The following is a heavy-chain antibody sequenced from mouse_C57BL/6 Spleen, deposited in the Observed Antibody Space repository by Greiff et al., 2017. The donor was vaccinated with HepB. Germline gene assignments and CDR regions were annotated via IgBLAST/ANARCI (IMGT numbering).Heavy chain of an antibody. D-gene: IGHD1-1*01. Sequence: EVQVVESGGGLVQPGGSLSLSCAASGFTFTDYYMSWVRQPPGKALEWLGFIRNKANGYTTEYSASVKGRFTISRDNSQSILYLQMNALRAEDSATYYWAKYRYSSSYYAMDYWGQGTSVTVSS. CDR2: IRNKANGYTT. CDR3: AKYRYSSSYYAMDY. J-gene: IGHJ4*01. V-gene: IGHV7-3*01. CDR1: GFTFTDYY.